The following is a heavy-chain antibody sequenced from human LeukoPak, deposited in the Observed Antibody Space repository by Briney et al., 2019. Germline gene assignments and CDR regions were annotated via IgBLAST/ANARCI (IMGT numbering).Heavy chain of an antibody. V-gene: IGHV3-30*18. CDR2: TSYDGTNE. Sequence: GGSLRLSCTGSGVTLSSYGMHWVRQAPGKGLEWVAVTSYDGTNEYHADSVKGRFTVSRDNSKNTLYLQMTSLRIEDTAVYFCAKDSSRWAFDYWGQGTLVTVSS. CDR3: AKDSSRWAFDY. D-gene: IGHD6-13*01. J-gene: IGHJ4*02. CDR1: GVTLSSYG.